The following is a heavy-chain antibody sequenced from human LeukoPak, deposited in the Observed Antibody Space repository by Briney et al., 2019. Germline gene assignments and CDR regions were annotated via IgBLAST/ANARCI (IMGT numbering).Heavy chain of an antibody. CDR1: GGSISSGDYY. J-gene: IGHJ4*02. D-gene: IGHD2-15*01. Sequence: SETLSLTCTVSGGSISSGDYYWSWIRQPPGKGLEWIGHIYYSGSTYYNPSLKSRVTISVDTSKNQFSLKLSSVTAADTAVYYCARLSRIRKYYFDYWGQGTLVTVSS. V-gene: IGHV4-30-4*02. CDR2: IYYSGST. CDR3: ARLSRIRKYYFDY.